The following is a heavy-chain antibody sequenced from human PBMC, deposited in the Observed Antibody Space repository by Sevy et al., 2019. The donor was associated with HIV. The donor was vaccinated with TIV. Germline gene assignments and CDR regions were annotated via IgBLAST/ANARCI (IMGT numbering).Heavy chain of an antibody. D-gene: IGHD2-21*02. CDR1: GFTFSSYW. V-gene: IGHV3-7*01. CDR2: IKQGGSEK. Sequence: GGSLRLSCAASGFTFSSYWMSWVRQAPGKGVEWVANIKQGGSEKYYVDSVKGRFTISRDNAKNSLYLQMNSLRAEDTAVYYCARGGDDGAFDIWGQGTMVTVSS. J-gene: IGHJ3*02. CDR3: ARGGDDGAFDI.